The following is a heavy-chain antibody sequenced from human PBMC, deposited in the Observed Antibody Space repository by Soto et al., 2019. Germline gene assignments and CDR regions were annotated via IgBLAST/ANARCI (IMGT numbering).Heavy chain of an antibody. CDR2: IRSKANSYAT. J-gene: IGHJ6*03. V-gene: IGHV3-73*01. CDR1: GFTFSGSA. CDR3: TRHVPPTVTPVNHMDV. D-gene: IGHD4-17*01. Sequence: GGSLRLSCAASGFTFSGSAMHWVRQASGKGLEWVGRIRSKANSYATAYAASVKGRFTISRDDSKNTAYLQMNSLKTEDTAVYYCTRHVPPTVTPVNHMDVWGKGTTVTVSS.